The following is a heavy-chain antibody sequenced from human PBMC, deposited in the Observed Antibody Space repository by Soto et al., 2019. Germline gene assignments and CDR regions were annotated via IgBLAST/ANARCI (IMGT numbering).Heavy chain of an antibody. D-gene: IGHD3-22*01. Sequence: GGSLRLSCAASGFTFSRYEMNWVRQAPGKGLEWVSYISVIGTTIYYADSVKGRFTISRDNAKNSLYLQMNSLRAEDTAIYYCARAGDTYSYDSSGYPTNNWFDPWGQGTLVTVSS. CDR3: ARAGDTYSYDSSGYPTNNWFDP. CDR1: GFTFSRYE. J-gene: IGHJ5*02. CDR2: ISVIGTTI. V-gene: IGHV3-48*03.